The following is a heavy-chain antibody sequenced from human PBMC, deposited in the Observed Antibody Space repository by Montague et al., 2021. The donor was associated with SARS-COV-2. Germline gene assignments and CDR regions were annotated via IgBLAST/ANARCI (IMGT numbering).Heavy chain of an antibody. CDR3: AKEFPGIAKGVILTYFDF. Sequence: SLRLSCAASGFAFNTYAMSWVRQAPGAGLDWVSALTADFTPHYADSGMSRFTVSGDNSRNTLYLQMNSLRAEDTAVYYCAKEFPGIAKGVILTYFDFWGRGALVTDSS. J-gene: IGHJ4*02. CDR2: LTADFTP. D-gene: IGHD6-13*01. CDR1: GFAFNTYA. V-gene: IGHV3-23*01.